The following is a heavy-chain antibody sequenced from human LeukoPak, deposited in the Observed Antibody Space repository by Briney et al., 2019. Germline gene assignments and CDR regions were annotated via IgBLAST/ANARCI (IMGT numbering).Heavy chain of an antibody. J-gene: IGHJ4*02. CDR3: ARDSRYYDSSGYYREIDY. CDR2: IYSGGTT. CDR1: GFTVSSNY. D-gene: IGHD3-22*01. Sequence: GGSLRLSCAASGFTVSSNYMSWVRQAPGKGLEWVSVIYSGGTTYYADSVKGRFTISRDNSKNTLYLQMNSLRAEDTAVYYCARDSRYYDSSGYYREIDYWGQGTLVTVSS. V-gene: IGHV3-66*01.